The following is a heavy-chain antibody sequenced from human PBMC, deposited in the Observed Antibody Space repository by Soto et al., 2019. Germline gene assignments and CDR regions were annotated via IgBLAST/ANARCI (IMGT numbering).Heavy chain of an antibody. CDR3: ARDRGYSGYDYYFDY. J-gene: IGHJ4*02. CDR1: GGSISSYY. CDR2: IYYSGST. Sequence: PSETLSLTCTVSGGSISSYYWNWIRQPPGKGLEWIGYIYYSGSTNYNPSLKSRVTVSVDTSKNQFSLKLSSVTAADTAVYYCARDRGYSGYDYYFDYWGQGTLVTVSS. V-gene: IGHV4-59*01. D-gene: IGHD5-12*01.